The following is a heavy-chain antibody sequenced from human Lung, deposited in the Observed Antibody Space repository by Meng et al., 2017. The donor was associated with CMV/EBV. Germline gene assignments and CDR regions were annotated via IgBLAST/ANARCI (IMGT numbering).Heavy chain of an antibody. CDR1: VFTFVNYA. CDR2: IGHDGNND. D-gene: IGHD2/OR15-2a*01. CDR3: GRDYVNSIDH. V-gene: IGHV3-30*02. Sequence: VHLLQVGVAVVQLGRSLTPSVATSVFTFVNYAMHWVRQAPGKGLEWMAFIGHDGNNDQYADSMKGRFTISRDNFNTVYLQIRSLRDEDTALYYCGRDYVNSIDHWGQGTLVTVSS. J-gene: IGHJ4*02.